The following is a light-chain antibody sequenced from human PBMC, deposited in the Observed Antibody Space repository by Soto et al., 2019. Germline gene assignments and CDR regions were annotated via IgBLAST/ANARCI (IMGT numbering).Light chain of an antibody. J-gene: IGKJ1*01. Sequence: EIVLTQSPGTLSLSPGERATLSCRASQSVSSSYLAWYQQKPGQAPRLLIHGASSRATGIPDRFSGSGSGTDFTLTISRLEPEDFVVYYCQQYGSSPRTFGQGTKVETK. CDR2: GAS. CDR3: QQYGSSPRT. CDR1: QSVSSSY. V-gene: IGKV3-20*01.